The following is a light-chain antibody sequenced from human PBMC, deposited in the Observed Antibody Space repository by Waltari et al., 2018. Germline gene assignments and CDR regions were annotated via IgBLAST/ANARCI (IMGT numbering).Light chain of an antibody. V-gene: IGKV3-20*01. CDR2: GVT. J-gene: IGKJ4*01. CDR3: QQYLSTALT. CDR1: QSVSSTY. Sequence: EIVLTQSPGTLSLSPGERATISCRASQSVSSTYLAWYQQRPGQATRLLIYGVTRSASGIPDRFSGSGSGTDFTLTISRLEPEDFAVYYCQQYLSTALTFGGGTKVEIK.